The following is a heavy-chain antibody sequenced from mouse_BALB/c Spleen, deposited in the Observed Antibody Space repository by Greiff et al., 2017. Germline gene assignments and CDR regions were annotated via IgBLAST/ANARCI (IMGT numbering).Heavy chain of an antibody. Sequence: EVHLVESGGGLVKPGGSLKLSCAASGFAFSSYDMSWVRQTPEKRLEWVAYISSGGGSTYYPDTVKGRFTISRDNAKNTLYLQMSSLKSEDTAMYYCARHGRYAMDYWGQGTSVTVSS. V-gene: IGHV5-12-1*01. CDR2: ISSGGGST. J-gene: IGHJ4*01. CDR1: GFAFSSYD. CDR3: ARHGRYAMDY.